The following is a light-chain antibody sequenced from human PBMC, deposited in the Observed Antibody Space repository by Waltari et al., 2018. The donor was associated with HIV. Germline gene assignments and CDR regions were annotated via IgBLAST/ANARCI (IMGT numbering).Light chain of an antibody. J-gene: IGLJ3*02. Sequence: SSVVTQPPSVSVAPGPTAQIPCGGNNLGSKSEHWYQQNPGQAPVLVVYDNTDRPSGIPERFTGSNSGNTATLTITGVEAGDEADYYCQVWDANRDWVFGGGTKLTVL. CDR1: NLGSKS. CDR2: DNT. V-gene: IGLV3-21*02. CDR3: QVWDANRDWV.